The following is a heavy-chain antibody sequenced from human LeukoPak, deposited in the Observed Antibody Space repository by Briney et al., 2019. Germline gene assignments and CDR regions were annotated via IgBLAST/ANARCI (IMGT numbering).Heavy chain of an antibody. J-gene: IGHJ4*02. V-gene: IGHV3-20*04. D-gene: IGHD4-17*01. CDR3: ARAQTYGDYRLLIDF. CDR2: SNWNAGNT. Sequence: GGSLRLSCAASGFTFGDYGMSWVRQAPGKGLEWVSGSNWNAGNTGYGDSVKGRFTISRDNVKNFLYLQMNSLRAEDTALYYCARAQTYGDYRLLIDFWGQGTLVTVSS. CDR1: GFTFGDYG.